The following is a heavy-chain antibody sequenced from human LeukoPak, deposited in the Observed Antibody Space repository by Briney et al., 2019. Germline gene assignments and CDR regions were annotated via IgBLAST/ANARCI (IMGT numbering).Heavy chain of an antibody. Sequence: GGSLRLSCEVSGFTFSSYHMNCVRQAPGKGLEWVSSISSSSSYIYYADSVKGRFTTSRDNAKNSLYLQMNSLRAEDTAVYYCARDAPPLLWFGELSGNWFDPWGQGTLVTVSS. CDR3: ARDAPPLLWFGELSGNWFDP. D-gene: IGHD3-10*01. CDR2: ISSSSSYI. CDR1: GFTFSSYH. V-gene: IGHV3-21*01. J-gene: IGHJ5*02.